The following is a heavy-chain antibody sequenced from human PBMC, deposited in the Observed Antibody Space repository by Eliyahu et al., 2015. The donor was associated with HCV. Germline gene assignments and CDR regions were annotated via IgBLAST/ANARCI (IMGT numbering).Heavy chain of an antibody. CDR2: IRSKAFGGTT. J-gene: IGHJ6*02. Sequence: DLVQPGRSLRLSCRISGFNFGDYAMSWVRQAPGKGLEWVGFIRSKAFGGTTEYAASVKGRFTISRDDSENIAYLQMNSLKVEDTAIYYCTRDLPQYSSSTGAPYKFYYGMAVWGQGTTVTVSS. CDR3: TRDLPQYSSSTGAPYKFYYGMAV. D-gene: IGHD6-6*01. CDR1: GFNFGDYA. V-gene: IGHV3-49*04.